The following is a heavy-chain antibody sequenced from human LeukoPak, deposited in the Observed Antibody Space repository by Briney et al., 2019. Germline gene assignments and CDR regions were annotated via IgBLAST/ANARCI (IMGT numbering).Heavy chain of an antibody. CDR2: INPKSGGRDT. Sequence: ASVKVSCKASGYTFTGYYMHWVRQAPGQGLEWMGWINPKSGGRDTNYAQKFRGRVTMTTDTSISTAYMELSRLRSDDTAVYFCAKGHYDGDHPHYDGGSVDSWGQGTHITVSS. J-gene: IGHJ4*02. CDR3: AKGHYDGDHPHYDGGSVDS. CDR1: GYTFTGYY. V-gene: IGHV1-2*02. D-gene: IGHD2-21*01.